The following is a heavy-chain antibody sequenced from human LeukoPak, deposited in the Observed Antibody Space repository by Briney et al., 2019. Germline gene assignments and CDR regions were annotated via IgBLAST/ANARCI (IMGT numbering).Heavy chain of an antibody. CDR2: INPNSGGT. CDR3: ARAGPSACYFWSGYSSPRCFDI. CDR1: GYTFTGYY. V-gene: IGHV1-2*02. J-gene: IGHJ3*02. D-gene: IGHD3-3*01. Sequence: ASVKVSCKXSGYTFTGYYIHWVRQAPGQGLEWVGWINPNSGGTNYSHKLQGRVTITRDTPISTAYMELGMPRSEDTAGYCCARAGPSACYFWSGYSSPRCFDIWGQGTMVTVSS.